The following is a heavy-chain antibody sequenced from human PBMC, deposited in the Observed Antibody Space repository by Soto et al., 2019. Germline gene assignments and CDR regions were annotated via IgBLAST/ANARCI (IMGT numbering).Heavy chain of an antibody. D-gene: IGHD2-15*01. CDR1: GDSISGYY. Sequence: SETLSLTCTVSGDSISGYYWSWIRQPPGKGLQWIGYIYYSGNTNYNPSLKGRVTMSVYTSKNQFSLQVSSVTAADTAVYFCAKYRRTDAEGYTFDYWGQGALVTVSS. V-gene: IGHV4-59*01. CDR2: IYYSGNT. J-gene: IGHJ4*02. CDR3: AKYRRTDAEGYTFDY.